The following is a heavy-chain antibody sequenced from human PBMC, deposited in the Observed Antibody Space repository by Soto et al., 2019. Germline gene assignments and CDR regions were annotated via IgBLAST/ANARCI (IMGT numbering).Heavy chain of an antibody. D-gene: IGHD1-7*01. V-gene: IGHV6-1*01. CDR1: GDSVSSNSAA. CDR3: AGTTSLQLYYMDV. Sequence: QVQLQQSGPGLVKPSQTLSLTCDISGDSVSSNSAAWNWIRQSPSGGLEWLGRTYYRSRWYNDYAVSVRSRITINPDTSKNQFSLHLNSVTTEDTAVYYGAGTTSLQLYYMDVWGKGTTVTVSS. J-gene: IGHJ6*03. CDR2: TYYRSRWYN.